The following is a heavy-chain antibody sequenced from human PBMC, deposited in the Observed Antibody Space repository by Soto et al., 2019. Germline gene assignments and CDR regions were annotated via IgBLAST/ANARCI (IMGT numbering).Heavy chain of an antibody. CDR3: ARAYRGYDFYYCYGMGV. D-gene: IGHD5-12*01. Sequence: EVQLVESGGGLVKPGGSLRLSCAASGFTFSSYGMNWVRQAPGKGLEWVSSISGSSSYIYYADSVKGRFTISRDNPKNSLKLQMKSMIAEDTAVYYCARAYRGYDFYYCYGMGVWGQGTTVTVSS. V-gene: IGHV3-21*01. CDR2: ISGSSSYI. J-gene: IGHJ6*02. CDR1: GFTFSSYG.